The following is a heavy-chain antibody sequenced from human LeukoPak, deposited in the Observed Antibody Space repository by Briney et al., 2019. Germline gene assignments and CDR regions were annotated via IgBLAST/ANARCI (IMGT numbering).Heavy chain of an antibody. J-gene: IGHJ4*02. CDR1: GFTFSSYS. CDR2: ISSSSSYI. D-gene: IGHD2-2*01. CDR3: ARGDGRDIVVVPAAIGPHPLDY. Sequence: GGSLRLSCAASGFTFSSYSMNWVRQAPGKGLEWVSSISSSSSYIYYADSVKGRFTISRDNAKNSLYLQMNSLRAEDTAVYYCARGDGRDIVVVPAAIGPHPLDYWGQGTLVTVSS. V-gene: IGHV3-21*01.